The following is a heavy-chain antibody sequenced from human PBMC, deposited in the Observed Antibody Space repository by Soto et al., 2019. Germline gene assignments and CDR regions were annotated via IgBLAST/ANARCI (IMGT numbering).Heavy chain of an antibody. Sequence: QVQLVESGGGVVQPGRSLRLSCSASGFTFSSDGMHWVRQAPGKGLEWVAVISYDGSNKYYADSVKGRFTISRDNSKNPLYLQMNSLRAEDTAVDYCAKDRPSGSRPYYYGMDVWGQGTTVTVSS. CDR3: AKDRPSGSRPYYYGMDV. CDR1: GFTFSSDG. CDR2: ISYDGSNK. V-gene: IGHV3-30*18. J-gene: IGHJ6*02. D-gene: IGHD1-26*01.